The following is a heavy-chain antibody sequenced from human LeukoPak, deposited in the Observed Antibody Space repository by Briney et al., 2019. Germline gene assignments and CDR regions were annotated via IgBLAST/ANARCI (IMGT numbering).Heavy chain of an antibody. V-gene: IGHV4-59*01. J-gene: IGHJ5*02. D-gene: IGHD3-22*01. CDR3: ASASSGYSDAVDWFDP. Sequence: SETLSLTCAVYGGSFSDYYWSWIRQPPGKGLEWIGYIYYSGSTNYNPSLKSRVTISVDTSKNQFSLKLSSVTAADTAVYYCASASSGYSDAVDWFDPWGQGTLVTVSS. CDR1: GGSFSDYY. CDR2: IYYSGST.